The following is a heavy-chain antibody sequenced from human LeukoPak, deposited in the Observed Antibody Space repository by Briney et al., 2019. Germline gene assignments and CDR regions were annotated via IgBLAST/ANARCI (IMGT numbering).Heavy chain of an antibody. CDR1: GFSLSTSGMC. CDR2: IDWDDDK. J-gene: IGHJ6*02. D-gene: IGHD2-2*01. CDR3: ARARAPAGCYGMDV. Sequence: SGPALVKPPQTLTLTCTFSGFSLSTSGMCVSWIRQPPGKALEWLARIDWDDDKYYSTSLKTRLTISKDTSKNQVVLTMTNMDPVDTATYYCARARAPAGCYGMDVWGQGTTVTVSS. V-gene: IGHV2-70*11.